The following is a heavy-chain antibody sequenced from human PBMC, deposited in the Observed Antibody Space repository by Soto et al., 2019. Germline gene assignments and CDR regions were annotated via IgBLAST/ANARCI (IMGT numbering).Heavy chain of an antibody. CDR1: GIVFSDY. V-gene: IGHV3-11*01. J-gene: IGHJ5*02. Sequence: QVQLVESGGGLVKPGGPLRLSCAASGIVFSDYMSWVRQAPGKGLEWLSYISGSGRTIYSADSVKGRFTISRDNATNSLYLQMHNVRTEDTAVYYCARLPFPWGWFDPWGQGTLVTVSS. D-gene: IGHD3-16*01. CDR2: ISGSGRTI. CDR3: ARLPFPWGWFDP.